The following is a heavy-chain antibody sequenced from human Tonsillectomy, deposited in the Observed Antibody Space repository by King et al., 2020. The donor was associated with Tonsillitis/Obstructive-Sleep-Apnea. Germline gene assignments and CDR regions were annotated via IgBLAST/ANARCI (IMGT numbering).Heavy chain of an antibody. CDR3: ASTKKKMYYDFWSGYRYYYMDV. V-gene: IGHV4-34*01. J-gene: IGHJ6*03. CDR2: INHSGST. D-gene: IGHD3-3*01. CDR1: GGSFSGYY. Sequence: VQLQQWGAGLLKPSETLSLTCAVYGGSFSGYYWSWIRQPPGKGLEWIGEINHSGSTNYNPSLKSRVTISVDTSKNQFSLKLSSVTAADTAVYYCASTKKKMYYDFWSGYRYYYMDVWGKGTTVTVSS.